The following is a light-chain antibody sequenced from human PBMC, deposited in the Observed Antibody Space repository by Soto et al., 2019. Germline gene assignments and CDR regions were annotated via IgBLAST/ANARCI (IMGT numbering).Light chain of an antibody. CDR3: SSYAGSNTVV. CDR2: EVS. J-gene: IGLJ2*01. Sequence: QCALTQPPSASGSPGQSVTISCTGTSSDVGGYNYVSWYQQQSGKAPKLMIYEVSKRPSGVPDRFSGSKSGNTASLTVSGLQAEDEADYYCSSYAGSNTVVFGGGTKLTVL. V-gene: IGLV2-8*01. CDR1: SSDVGGYNY.